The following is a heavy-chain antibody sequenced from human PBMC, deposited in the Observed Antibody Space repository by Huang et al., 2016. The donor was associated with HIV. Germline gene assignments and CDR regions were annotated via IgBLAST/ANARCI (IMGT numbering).Heavy chain of an antibody. D-gene: IGHD6-13*01. V-gene: IGHV1-46*03. J-gene: IGHJ5*01. CDR3: AREGITPSGTEVSGFDF. CDR1: GFSILIYY. CDR2: VNPSGGGA. Sequence: QVQLVQSGAEVKKPGASVTISCKASGFSILIYYIHWVRQAPGQGLEWMGIVNPSGGGADYAQKCKGRVNMTRDTSTRTLYMELSSLRSEDTAVYYCAREGITPSGTEVSGFDFWGQGTPVSVSS.